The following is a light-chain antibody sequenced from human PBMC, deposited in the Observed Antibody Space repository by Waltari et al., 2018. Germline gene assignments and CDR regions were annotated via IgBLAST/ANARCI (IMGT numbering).Light chain of an antibody. CDR2: AAS. V-gene: IGKV1-39*01. Sequence: DIQMTQSPSSLSASVGDRVTITCRASQSISSYLNWYQQKPGKAPKLLIYAASSLQSEVPSRFSGSGSVTDFTLTISSLQPEDSATYYCQQSYSTPRTFGGGTKVEIK. J-gene: IGKJ4*01. CDR1: QSISSY. CDR3: QQSYSTPRT.